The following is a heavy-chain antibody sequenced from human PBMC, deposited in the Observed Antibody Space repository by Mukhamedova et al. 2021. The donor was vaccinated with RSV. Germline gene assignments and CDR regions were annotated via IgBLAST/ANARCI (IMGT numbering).Heavy chain of an antibody. CDR2: WYDGSNK. Sequence: WYDGSNKYYADSVKGRFTISRDNSKNTLYLQMNSLRAEDTAMYYCAKDHLVEQQPKGGFDYWGQGTLVTVSS. V-gene: IGHV3-30*02. D-gene: IGHD6-13*01. J-gene: IGHJ4*02. CDR3: AKDHLVEQQPKGGFDY.